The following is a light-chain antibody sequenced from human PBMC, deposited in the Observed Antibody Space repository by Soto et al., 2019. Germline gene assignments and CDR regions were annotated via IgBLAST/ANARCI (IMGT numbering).Light chain of an antibody. V-gene: IGLV2-14*01. CDR3: SSYTTSSTRVV. J-gene: IGLJ2*01. CDR1: SSDVGGYDY. Sequence: QSALTQPASVSGSPGQSITISCTGTSSDVGGYDYVSWYQHHPGKAPKLMIFEVSNRPSGVSIRFSGSKSGNTASLTISGLRAEDEADYYCSSYTTSSTRVVFGGGIKLTVL. CDR2: EVS.